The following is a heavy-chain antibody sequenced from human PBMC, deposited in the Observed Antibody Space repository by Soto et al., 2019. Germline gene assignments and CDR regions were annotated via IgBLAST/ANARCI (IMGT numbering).Heavy chain of an antibody. D-gene: IGHD3-10*01. CDR1: GGSITSYY. J-gene: IGHJ5*02. Sequence: QVQLQESGPGLVKPSETLSLTCSVSGGSITSYYWSWIRQPPGQGLEWIGFIHYSGSTKYNPSLKRRVTISVDASQNHLSSKLYSVTAADTAVYYCARESAGSHKNNWFDPWGQGTLVTVSS. CDR3: ARESAGSHKNNWFDP. CDR2: IHYSGST. V-gene: IGHV4-59*01.